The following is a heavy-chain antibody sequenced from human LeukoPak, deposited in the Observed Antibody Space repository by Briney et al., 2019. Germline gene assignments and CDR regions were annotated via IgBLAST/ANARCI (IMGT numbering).Heavy chain of an antibody. CDR1: GFTFSSYG. V-gene: IGHV3-23*01. CDR3: AKDLGRYFDY. D-gene: IGHD3-9*01. J-gene: IGHJ4*02. Sequence: PGGSLRLSCAASGFTFSSYGMSWVRQAPGKGLEWVSAISGSGGSTYYADSVKGRFTISRDKSKNTLYLQMNSLRADDTAVYYCAKDLGRYFDYWGQGTLVTVSS. CDR2: ISGSGGST.